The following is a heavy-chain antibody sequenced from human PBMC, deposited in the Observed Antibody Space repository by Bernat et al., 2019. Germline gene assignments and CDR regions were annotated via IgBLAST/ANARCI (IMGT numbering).Heavy chain of an antibody. V-gene: IGHV4-34*01. CDR3: ARGQTAARPRD. Sequence: QVQLQQWGAGLLKPSETLSLTCAVYGGSFSGYYWSWIRQPPGKGLEWIGEINHSGSTNYNPSLKSRVTISVDTSKNQFSLKLSSVTAADTAVYYCARGQTAARPRDWGQGTLVTVSS. CDR2: INHSGST. J-gene: IGHJ4*02. D-gene: IGHD6-6*01. CDR1: GGSFSGYY.